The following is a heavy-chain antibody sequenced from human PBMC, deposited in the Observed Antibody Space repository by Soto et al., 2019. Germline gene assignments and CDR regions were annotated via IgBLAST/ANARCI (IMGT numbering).Heavy chain of an antibody. Sequence: SETLSLTCAVSGDSISGSNWWSWVRQSPGKGLEWIGEIYHSGNTNYNPSLKGRATISVDKSKNQFSLRLNSVTAADTAVYFCARAGNYDVLSGRMYYFDSWGQGTPVTVS. CDR2: IYHSGNT. CDR1: GDSISGSNW. V-gene: IGHV4-4*02. J-gene: IGHJ4*02. D-gene: IGHD3-3*01. CDR3: ARAGNYDVLSGRMYYFDS.